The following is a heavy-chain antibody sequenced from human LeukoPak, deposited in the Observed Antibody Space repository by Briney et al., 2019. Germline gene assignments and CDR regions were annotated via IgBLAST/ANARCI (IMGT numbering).Heavy chain of an antibody. CDR1: GYTFTSYY. CDR3: ARDQRDSSGYYNY. CDR2: INPSGGST. Sequence: ASVKVSCKASGYTFTSYYMHWVRQAPGQGLEWMGIINPSGGSTSYAQKLQGRVTMTTDTSTSTAYMELRSLRSDDTAVYYCARDQRDSSGYYNYWGQGTLVTVSS. D-gene: IGHD3-22*01. V-gene: IGHV1-46*01. J-gene: IGHJ4*02.